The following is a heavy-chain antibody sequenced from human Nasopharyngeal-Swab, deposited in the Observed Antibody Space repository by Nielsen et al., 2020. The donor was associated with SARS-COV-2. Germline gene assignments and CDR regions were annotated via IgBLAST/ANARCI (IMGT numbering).Heavy chain of an antibody. CDR1: GFSFSTYW. V-gene: IGHV3-7*01. D-gene: IGHD3-10*01. Sequence: GGSLRLSCAASGFSFSTYWMTWVRQAPGKGLEWVANIKQDGSEKYYVDSVKGRFTVSRDNPKNSLFLQMDSLRTEDTAFYYCARVGGRTSPMGSWGQGTLVTVSS. J-gene: IGHJ4*02. CDR2: IKQDGSEK. CDR3: ARVGGRTSPMGS.